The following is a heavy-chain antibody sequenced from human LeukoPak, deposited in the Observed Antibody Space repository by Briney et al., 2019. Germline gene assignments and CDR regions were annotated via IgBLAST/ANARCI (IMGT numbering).Heavy chain of an antibody. CDR1: GFTFISYA. CDR3: EKSTFDSSGYYYGNDAFDI. J-gene: IGHJ3*02. Sequence: PGGSLRLSCAASGFTFISYAMTWVRQAPGKGLEWVSGVSGSGGNTYCADSVRGRFTISRDNSKNTLYLQMNSLRAEDTAVYHCEKSTFDSSGYYYGNDAFDIWGQGTMVTVSS. V-gene: IGHV3-23*01. CDR2: VSGSGGNT. D-gene: IGHD3-22*01.